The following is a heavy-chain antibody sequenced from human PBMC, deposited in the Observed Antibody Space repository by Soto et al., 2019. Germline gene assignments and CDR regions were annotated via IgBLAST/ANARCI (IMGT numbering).Heavy chain of an antibody. D-gene: IGHD3-10*01. CDR1: GFTFRWFC. CDR3: AKGEVRGIIPSYFDY. Sequence: PGGSLRLSCAGYGFTFRWFCMNWVRQAPGKGLEWVARISNDGSNEYYVDSVKGRFTISRDNAKNTLYLQMDSLRAEDTAVYYCAKGEVRGIIPSYFDYWGLGTLVTVSS. CDR2: ISNDGSNE. V-gene: IGHV3-30*18. J-gene: IGHJ4*02.